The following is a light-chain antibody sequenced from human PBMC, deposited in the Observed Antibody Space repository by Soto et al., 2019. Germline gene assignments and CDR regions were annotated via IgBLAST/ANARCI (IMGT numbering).Light chain of an antibody. Sequence: ETVLTQSPATLSVSPGERATFSCRASQSVTTNLAWYQQKPGQVPRLLIYGASTRATGIPARFSGSGSGTEFTLSISSLQSDDVEIYHCQQYQSWPHTFGQGTKLEIK. CDR1: QSVTTN. CDR3: QQYQSWPHT. J-gene: IGKJ2*01. CDR2: GAS. V-gene: IGKV3-15*01.